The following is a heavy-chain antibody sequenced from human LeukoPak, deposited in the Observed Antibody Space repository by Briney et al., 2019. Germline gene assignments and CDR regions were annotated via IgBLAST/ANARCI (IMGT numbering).Heavy chain of an antibody. J-gene: IGHJ2*01. D-gene: IGHD5-24*01. V-gene: IGHV4-34*01. Sequence: SETLSLTCAVYGGSFSGYYWSWIRQPPGKGLEWIGEINHSGSTNYNPSLKSRVTISVDTSKNQFSLKLSSVTAADTAVYYCARRGRWLQLLDWYFDLWGRGTLVTVSS. CDR2: INHSGST. CDR3: ARRGRWLQLLDWYFDL. CDR1: GGSFSGYY.